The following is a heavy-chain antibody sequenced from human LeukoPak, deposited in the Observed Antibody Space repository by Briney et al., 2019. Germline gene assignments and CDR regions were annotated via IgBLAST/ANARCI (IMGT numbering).Heavy chain of an antibody. J-gene: IGHJ4*02. Sequence: PGGSLRLSCAASGLTFSDYYMTWIRQAPGKGLEWVSYISHSGSTIYYAESLKGRFTISRDNAKRSLYLQMNSLRAEDTAVYYCARRRECSGSTCYYFDYWGQGTLVTVSS. CDR3: ARRRECSGSTCYYFDY. V-gene: IGHV3-11*01. CDR1: GLTFSDYY. CDR2: ISHSGSTI. D-gene: IGHD1-26*01.